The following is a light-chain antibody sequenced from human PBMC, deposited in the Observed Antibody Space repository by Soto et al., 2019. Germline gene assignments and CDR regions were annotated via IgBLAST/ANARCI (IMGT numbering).Light chain of an antibody. CDR2: GNR. CDR3: VLFMGSATNGV. CDR1: SSNLGAGYD. J-gene: IGLJ3*02. Sequence: QSVLTQPPSVSGAPGQRVTISCTGNSSNLGAGYDVHWYQQLPGTAPKLVIYGNRNRPSGVPERFSGSKSGTSASLAITGLQAEDEADYYCVLFMGSATNGVFGGGTKLTVL. V-gene: IGLV1-40*01.